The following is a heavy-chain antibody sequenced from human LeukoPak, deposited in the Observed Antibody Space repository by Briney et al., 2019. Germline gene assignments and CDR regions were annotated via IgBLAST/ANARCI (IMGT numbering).Heavy chain of an antibody. CDR1: GFTFSSYA. Sequence: GRSLRLSCAASGFTFSSYAMHWVRQAPGKGLEWVAVISYDGSNKHYADSVKGRFTISRDNSKNTLYLQMNSLRAEDTAVYYCARDGTYYYGSGSQVDYWGQGTLVTVS. V-gene: IGHV3-30*01. D-gene: IGHD3-10*01. J-gene: IGHJ4*02. CDR3: ARDGTYYYGSGSQVDY. CDR2: ISYDGSNK.